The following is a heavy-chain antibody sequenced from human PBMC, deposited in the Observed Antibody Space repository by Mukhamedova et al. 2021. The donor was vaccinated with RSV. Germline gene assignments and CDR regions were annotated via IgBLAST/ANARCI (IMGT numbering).Heavy chain of an antibody. CDR2: INPNSGGT. CDR3: ARVKGGYGDY. J-gene: IGHJ4*01. D-gene: IGHD5-12*01. Sequence: QAPGQGLEWMGWINPNSGGTNYAQKFQGRVTMTRDTSISTTYMELSRLRSDDTAAYYCARVKGGYGDYWGHGTLV. V-gene: IGHV1-2*02.